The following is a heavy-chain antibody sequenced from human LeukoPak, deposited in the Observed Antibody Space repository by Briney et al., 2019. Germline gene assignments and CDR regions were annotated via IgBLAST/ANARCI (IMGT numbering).Heavy chain of an antibody. V-gene: IGHV3-66*01. D-gene: IGHD2-8*02. CDR3: ARYWHLDY. CDR1: GFTFSSYA. Sequence: PGGSLRLSCAASGFTFSSYAMSWVRQAPGKGLEWVSVIYSGGSTYYADSVKGRFTISRDNSKNTLYLQMNSLRAEDTAVYYCARYWHLDYWGQGTLVTVSS. CDR2: IYSGGST. J-gene: IGHJ4*02.